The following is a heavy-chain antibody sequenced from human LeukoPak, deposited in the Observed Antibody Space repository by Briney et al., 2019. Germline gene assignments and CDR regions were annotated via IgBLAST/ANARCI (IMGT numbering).Heavy chain of an antibody. V-gene: IGHV1-18*01. CDR1: GYTFTSYG. Sequence: ASVKVSCKASGYTFTSYGISWVRQAPGQGLEWMGWISAYNGNTNYAQKLQGRVTMTTETSTRTAYMELRSLRSDDTAMYYCARGVSYGDSYYFDYWGQGTLVIVSS. CDR3: ARGVSYGDSYYFDY. D-gene: IGHD4-17*01. J-gene: IGHJ4*02. CDR2: ISAYNGNT.